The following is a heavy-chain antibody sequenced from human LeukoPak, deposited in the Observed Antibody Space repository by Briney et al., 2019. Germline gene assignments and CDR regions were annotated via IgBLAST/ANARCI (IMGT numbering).Heavy chain of an antibody. CDR1: GYSFTGYW. CDR3: ARQGGATPGY. J-gene: IGHJ4*02. Sequence: GESLRISCKGSGYSFTGYWISWVRQMPGKGLEWMGRIDPSDSYTNYSPSFEGHVTISADRSTNTAYLQWSSLKASDTAMYYCARQGGATPGYWGQGTLVTVSS. D-gene: IGHD1-26*01. CDR2: IDPSDSYT. V-gene: IGHV5-10-1*01.